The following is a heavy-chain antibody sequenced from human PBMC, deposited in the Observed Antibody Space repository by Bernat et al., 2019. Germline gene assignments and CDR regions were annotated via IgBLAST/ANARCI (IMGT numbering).Heavy chain of an antibody. V-gene: IGHV4-34*01. J-gene: IGHJ3*02. CDR3: ARGPPYCSGGSCQGKDAFDI. CDR1: GGSFSVYY. Sequence: QVQLQQWGAGLLKPSETLSLTCAVYGGSFSVYYWSWIRQPPGKGLEWIGEIIHSGSTNYNPSLKSRVTISVDTSKNQFSLKLSSVTAAATAVYYCARGPPYCSGGSCQGKDAFDIWGQGTMVTVSS. D-gene: IGHD2-15*01. CDR2: IIHSGST.